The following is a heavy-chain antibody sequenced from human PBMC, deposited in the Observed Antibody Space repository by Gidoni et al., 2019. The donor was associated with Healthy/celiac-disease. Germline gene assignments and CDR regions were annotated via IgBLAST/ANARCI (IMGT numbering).Heavy chain of an antibody. J-gene: IGHJ4*02. D-gene: IGHD5-12*01. V-gene: IGHV1-2*02. CDR1: CYTFTGYY. CDR3: ASSDGYNAVFDY. Sequence: QVQLVQSGAAVKKPGASVKVSYKASCYTFTGYYMHWVRQAPGQGLEWMGWSNPNSGGTNYAQKFQGRVTMTRDTSISTAYMELSRLRSDDTAVYYCASSDGYNAVFDYWGQGTLVTVSS. CDR2: SNPNSGGT.